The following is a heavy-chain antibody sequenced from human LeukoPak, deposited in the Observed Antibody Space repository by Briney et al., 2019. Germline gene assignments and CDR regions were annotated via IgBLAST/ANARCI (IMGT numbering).Heavy chain of an antibody. CDR1: GFTFSSYA. Sequence: GGSLRLSCAASGFTFSSYAMSWVRQAPGKGLEWVSAISGSGGSTYYAASVKGRFTISRDNSKNTLYLQMNSLRAEDTAVYYCAKDWQLVLGYYYGMGVWGQGTTVTVSS. CDR3: AKDWQLVLGYYYGMGV. V-gene: IGHV3-23*01. J-gene: IGHJ6*02. D-gene: IGHD6-6*01. CDR2: ISGSGGST.